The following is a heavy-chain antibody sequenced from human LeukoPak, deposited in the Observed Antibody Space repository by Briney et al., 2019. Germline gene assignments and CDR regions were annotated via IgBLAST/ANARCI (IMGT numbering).Heavy chain of an antibody. J-gene: IGHJ4*02. CDR1: GFTFSSYA. Sequence: GGSLRLSCAASGFTFSSYAMHWVRQAPGKGLEWVAVISYDGSNKYYADSVKGRFTISRDNSKNTLYLQMNSLRAEDTAVYYCARRSGEYYFDYWGQGTLVTVSS. CDR2: ISYDGSNK. CDR3: ARRSGEYYFDY. D-gene: IGHD2-15*01. V-gene: IGHV3-30*04.